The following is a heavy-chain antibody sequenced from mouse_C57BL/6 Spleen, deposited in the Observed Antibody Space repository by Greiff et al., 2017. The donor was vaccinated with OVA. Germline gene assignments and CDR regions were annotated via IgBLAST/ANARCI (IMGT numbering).Heavy chain of an antibody. V-gene: IGHV1-74*01. J-gene: IGHJ4*01. D-gene: IGHD2-2*01. CDR2: IHPSDSDT. CDR1: GYTFTSYW. CDR3: ANAGDGYDGEDYYAMDY. Sequence: VKLQQPGAELVKPGASVKVSCKASGYTFTSYWMHWVKQRPGQGLEWIGRIHPSDSDTNYNQKFKGKATLTVDKSSSTAYMQLSSLTSEDSAVYYCANAGDGYDGEDYYAMDYWGQGTSVTVSS.